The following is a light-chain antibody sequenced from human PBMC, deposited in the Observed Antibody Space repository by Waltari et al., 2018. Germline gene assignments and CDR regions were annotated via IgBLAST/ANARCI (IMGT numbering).Light chain of an antibody. J-gene: IGLJ3*02. CDR1: SGHSSTI. V-gene: IGLV4-69*01. Sequence: QLVLTQSPSDSASLGASVKLTCTLASGHSSTIVAWHSQQPEKGPRSLMKINSEGSHSKGDEIPDRFSGSSSGAERCLTISSVQSEDEADYYCQTGGHGTWVFGGGTKLTVL. CDR2: INSEGSH. CDR3: QTGGHGTWV.